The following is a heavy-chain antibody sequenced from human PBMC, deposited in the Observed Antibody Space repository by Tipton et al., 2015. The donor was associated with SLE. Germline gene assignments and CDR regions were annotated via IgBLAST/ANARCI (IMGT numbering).Heavy chain of an antibody. Sequence: QVQLVQSGSELREPGASVKISCKVSGYNIISYGMNWVRQAPGQGLEWMGWINTDTGNPIYAQGFTGRFVFSLDTSVSTAYLQISSLKAEDTAVYYCARDIRAAAGPFDFWGQGTLVAVSS. CDR1: GYNIISYG. J-gene: IGHJ4*02. CDR2: INTDTGNP. D-gene: IGHD6-13*01. CDR3: ARDIRAAAGPFDF. V-gene: IGHV7-4-1*02.